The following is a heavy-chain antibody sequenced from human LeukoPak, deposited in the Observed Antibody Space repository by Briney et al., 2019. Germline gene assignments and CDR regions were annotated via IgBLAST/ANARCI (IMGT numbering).Heavy chain of an antibody. V-gene: IGHV1-69*05. CDR1: GGTSSSYA. Sequence: SAKVSCKASGGTSSSYAISWVRQAPGQGLEWMGGIIPIFGTANYAQKFQGRVTITTDESTSTAYMELSSLRSEDTAVYYCASHYHLTTGTTLEDWGQGTLVTVSS. CDR3: ASHYHLTTGTTLED. CDR2: IIPIFGTA. J-gene: IGHJ4*02. D-gene: IGHD1-1*01.